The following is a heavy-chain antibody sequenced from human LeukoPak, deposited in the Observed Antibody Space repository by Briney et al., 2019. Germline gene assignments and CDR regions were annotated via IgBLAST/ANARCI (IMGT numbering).Heavy chain of an antibody. D-gene: IGHD6-25*01. CDR1: GGSFSGYY. CDR2: INHSGST. V-gene: IGHV4-34*01. J-gene: IGHJ6*03. CDR3: ARGFIAARYYYYYYYMDV. Sequence: SETLSLTCAVYGGSFSGYYWSWIRQPPGKGLEWIGEINHSGSTNYNPSLKSRVTISVDTSKNQFSLKLSSVTAADTAVYYCARGFIAARYYYYYYYMDVWGKGTTVIVSS.